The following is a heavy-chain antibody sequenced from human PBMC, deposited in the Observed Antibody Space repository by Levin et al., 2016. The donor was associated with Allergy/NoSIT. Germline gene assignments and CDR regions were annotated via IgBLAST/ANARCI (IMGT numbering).Heavy chain of an antibody. J-gene: IGHJ6*02. Sequence: WVRQAPGQGLEWMGGIIPIFGIANYAQKFQGRVTITADKSTSTAYMELSSLRSEDTAVYYCARGGFGDSGSYSVGGMDVWGQGTTVTVSS. D-gene: IGHD1-26*01. CDR2: IIPIFGIA. V-gene: IGHV1-69*17. CDR3: ARGGFGDSGSYSVGGMDV.